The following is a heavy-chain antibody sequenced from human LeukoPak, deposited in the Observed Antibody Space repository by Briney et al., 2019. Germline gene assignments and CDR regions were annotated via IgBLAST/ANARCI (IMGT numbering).Heavy chain of an antibody. CDR1: GFTFSSYG. V-gene: IGHV3-30*03. CDR2: ISYDGSNK. J-gene: IGHJ4*02. CDR3: VRDSGSYRPIDY. Sequence: GGSLRLSCAASGFTFSSYGMHWVRQAPGKGLEWVAVISYDGSNKYYADSVKGRFTISRDNAENSLYLEMNSLRVEDTAIYYCVRDSGSYRPIDYWGQGTLVTVSS. D-gene: IGHD1-26*01.